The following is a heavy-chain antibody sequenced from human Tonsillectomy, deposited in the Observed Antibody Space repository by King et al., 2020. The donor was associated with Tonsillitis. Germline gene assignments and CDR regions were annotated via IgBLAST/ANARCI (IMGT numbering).Heavy chain of an antibody. CDR3: AREVVVVVAATRYYYYGMDV. CDR2: ISSSGSTI. D-gene: IGHD2-15*01. J-gene: IGHJ6*02. CDR1: GFTFSDYY. Sequence: VQLVESGGGLVKPGGSLRLSCAASGFTFSDYYMSWIRQAPGKGLEWVSYISSSGSTIYYADSVKGRFTISRDNAKNSLYLQMNSLRAEDTAVYYCAREVVVVVAATRYYYYGMDVWGQGTTVTVSS. V-gene: IGHV3-11*01.